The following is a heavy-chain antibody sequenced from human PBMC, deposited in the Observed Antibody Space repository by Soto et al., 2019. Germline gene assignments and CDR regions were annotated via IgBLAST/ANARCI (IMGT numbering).Heavy chain of an antibody. CDR2: IHFDGSTT. J-gene: IGHJ4*02. D-gene: IGHD6-19*01. Sequence: EVQLVESGGGLVQPGGSLRLSCAASGFTFSSYWMHWVRQVPGKGLVWVSRIHFDGSTTHYADSVKGRFTISRDNAKNTLSLQMNSLRAEDTAVYYCARDAYISGYYQFDYWGQGTLVPVSS. CDR1: GFTFSSYW. CDR3: ARDAYISGYYQFDY. V-gene: IGHV3-74*01.